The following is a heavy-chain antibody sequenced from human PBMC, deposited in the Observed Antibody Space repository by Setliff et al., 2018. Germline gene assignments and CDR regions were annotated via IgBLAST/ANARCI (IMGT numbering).Heavy chain of an antibody. CDR2: IYHDGNT. D-gene: IGHD1-1*01. CDR3: ATTGTYRYFDY. Sequence: SETLSLTCAVSGVSVNSLTWWSWVRQSPGKGLEWIGEIYHDGNTKFYPSVHYNPSLKSRVTMSVDTSKNQFSLRLNSVTASDTAVYYCATTGTYRYFDYWGQGTLVTVSS. V-gene: IGHV4-4*02. CDR1: GVSVNSLTW. J-gene: IGHJ4*02.